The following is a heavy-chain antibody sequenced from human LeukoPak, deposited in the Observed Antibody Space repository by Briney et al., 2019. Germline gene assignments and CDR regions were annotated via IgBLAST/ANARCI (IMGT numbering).Heavy chain of an antibody. D-gene: IGHD5-18*01. CDR3: AKYLSRDTAMDLFDY. CDR2: IYTSEIT. Sequence: SETLSLPCTVSGGFKRRCSYYWRWIRQPGGKGVEWIGRIYTSEITNYNHSLTSRVTISVDTSKNQFSLKLSSVTAADTAVYYCAKYLSRDTAMDLFDYWGQGTVVTVSS. CDR1: GGFKRRCSYY. V-gene: IGHV4-61*02. J-gene: IGHJ4*02.